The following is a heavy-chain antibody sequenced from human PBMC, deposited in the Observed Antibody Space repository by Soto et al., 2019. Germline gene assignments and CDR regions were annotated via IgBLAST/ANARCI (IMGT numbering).Heavy chain of an antibody. V-gene: IGHV3-23*01. CDR2: ISGSGGST. CDR1: GFTFSSYA. J-gene: IGHJ4*02. D-gene: IGHD3-3*01. Sequence: EVQLLESGGGLVQTGGSLRLSCAASGFTFSSYAMSWVRQAPGKGLEWVSAISGSGGSTYYADSVKGRFTISRDNSKKRLYRQMITLRAEDTAVYYCAWRGSWSYSDYWGRGTLVTVSS. CDR3: AWRGSWSYSDY.